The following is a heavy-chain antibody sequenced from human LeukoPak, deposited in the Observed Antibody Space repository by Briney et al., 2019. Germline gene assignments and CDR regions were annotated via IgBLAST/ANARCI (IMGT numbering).Heavy chain of an antibody. V-gene: IGHV4-4*07. CDR1: GGSISSYY. D-gene: IGHD3-22*01. CDR2: ISTSGST. Sequence: HPSETLSLTCTVSGGSISSYYWSWIRQPAGKGLESIGHISTSGSTNYNPSLKSRVTMSVDTSKNQFSLKLSSVTAADTAVYYCARVRYSDSSVLTRKRSYYFDYWGQGTLVTVSS. J-gene: IGHJ4*02. CDR3: ARVRYSDSSVLTRKRSYYFDY.